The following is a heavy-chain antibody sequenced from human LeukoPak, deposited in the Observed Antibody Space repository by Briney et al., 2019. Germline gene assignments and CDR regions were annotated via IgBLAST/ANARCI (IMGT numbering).Heavy chain of an antibody. CDR2: MRGSGDTV. CDR1: GFTFSDYF. D-gene: IGHD6-13*01. Sequence: GGSLRLSCAASGFTFSDYFMTWIRQAPGNGLEWIAHMRGSGDTVSYADSVSGRFTISRDNVKNSLYLQTNGRRVEDTAVYYCARLGVITAAGTYDYWGQGALVSVSS. J-gene: IGHJ4*02. V-gene: IGHV3-11*01. CDR3: ARLGVITAAGTYDY.